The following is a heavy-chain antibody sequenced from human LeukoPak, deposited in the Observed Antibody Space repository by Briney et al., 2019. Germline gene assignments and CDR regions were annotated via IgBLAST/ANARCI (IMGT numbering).Heavy chain of an antibody. V-gene: IGHV3-30*02. J-gene: IGHJ4*02. CDR1: GFTFSSYG. D-gene: IGHD4-23*01. CDR2: IRYDGSNK. CDR3: ARIYGGNSYYFDY. Sequence: PGGSLRLSCAASGFTFSSYGMHWVRQAPGKGLEWVAFIRYDGSNKYYADSVKGRFTISRDNAKNSLYLQMNSLRAEDTAVYYCARIYGGNSYYFDYWGQGTLVTVSS.